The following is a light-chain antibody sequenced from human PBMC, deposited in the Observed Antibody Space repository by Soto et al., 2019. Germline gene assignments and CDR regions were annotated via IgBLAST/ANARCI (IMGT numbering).Light chain of an antibody. CDR3: SSYAGNYIYV. Sequence: QSALTQPRSVSGSPGQSVTISCTRTSSYIGPYDHVAWYQQHPGKAPKLIIFAVSKRPSGVPDRFSGSKFGNTASLTISGLQAEDEADYYCSSYAGNYIYVFATGTKVTVL. CDR1: SSYIGPYDH. CDR2: AVS. V-gene: IGLV2-11*01. J-gene: IGLJ1*01.